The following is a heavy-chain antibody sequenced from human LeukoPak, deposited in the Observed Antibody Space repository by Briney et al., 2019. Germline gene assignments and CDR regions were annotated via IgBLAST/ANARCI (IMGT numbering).Heavy chain of an antibody. CDR2: IWYDGSNK. V-gene: IGHV3-33*06. J-gene: IGHJ3*01. CDR1: VFTFSSYG. Sequence: PGGSLTLSCAGSVFTFSSYGMHWVRQAPGKGLEWVAVIWYDGSNKYYADSVKGRFTISRDNSKNTMYLQMKSLRDADTAVYYCAKVFYSSPSDSFYFWGQGTMVTVFS. D-gene: IGHD5-18*01. CDR3: AKVFYSSPSDSFYF.